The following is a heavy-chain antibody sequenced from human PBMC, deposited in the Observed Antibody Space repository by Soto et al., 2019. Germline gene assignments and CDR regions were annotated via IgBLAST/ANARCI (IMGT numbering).Heavy chain of an antibody. CDR1: GYMFTGYN. V-gene: IGHV1-2*02. CDR3: AREVTMVRGARVYGMDV. CDR2: INPNSGGT. J-gene: IGHJ6*02. D-gene: IGHD3-10*01. Sequence: ASVKVSCKASGYMFTGYNMHWVRQAPGQGLEWMGWINPNSGGTNYAQKFQGRVTMTRDLPSSTAYMELSRLRSDDTAVYYCAREVTMVRGARVYGMDVWGQGTTVNVS.